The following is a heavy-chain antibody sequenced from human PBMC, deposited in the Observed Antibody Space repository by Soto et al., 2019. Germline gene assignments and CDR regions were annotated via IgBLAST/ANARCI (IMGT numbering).Heavy chain of an antibody. CDR2: ISAYNGNT. Sequence: QVQLVQSGAEVKKPGASVKVSCKASGYTFTSYGISWVRQAPGQGLEWMGWISAYNGNTNYAQKLQGRVTMTTDTSPSKAYMELRSLRSDDTAVYYCARDDYDILTGRTPFDYWGQGTLVTVSS. J-gene: IGHJ4*02. D-gene: IGHD3-9*01. CDR3: ARDDYDILTGRTPFDY. V-gene: IGHV1-18*01. CDR1: GYTFTSYG.